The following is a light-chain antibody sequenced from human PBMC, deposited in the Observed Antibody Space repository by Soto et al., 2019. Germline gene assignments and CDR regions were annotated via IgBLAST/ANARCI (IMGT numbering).Light chain of an antibody. CDR3: GTWDSSLSAYV. V-gene: IGLV1-51*01. J-gene: IGLJ1*01. CDR2: DNN. Sequence: QSVLTHPPSVSAAPGQKVTISCSGSSSNISNNYVSWYQQLPGTAPRLLIYDNNKRPSGIPDRFSGSESGTSATLGITGLQTGHEADYYCGTWDSSLSAYVFGTGTKLTVL. CDR1: SSNISNNY.